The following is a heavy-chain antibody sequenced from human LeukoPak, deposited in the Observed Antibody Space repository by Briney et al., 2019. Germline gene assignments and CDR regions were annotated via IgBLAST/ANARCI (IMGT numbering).Heavy chain of an antibody. D-gene: IGHD3-22*01. CDR3: VKTFPPDYYDTSGFFPCYFDF. V-gene: IGHV3-64D*06. J-gene: IGHJ4*01. CDR2: IRSNGGTT. Sequence: GGSLRLSCLVSGFTFNSYTMHWVRQAPGKGLEYVSAIRSNGGTTGYADSVKGRFTISRVNFKNTLYLQMDSLRPEDTAVYYCVKTFPPDYYDTSGFFPCYFDFWGHGTLVTVSS. CDR1: GFTFNSYT.